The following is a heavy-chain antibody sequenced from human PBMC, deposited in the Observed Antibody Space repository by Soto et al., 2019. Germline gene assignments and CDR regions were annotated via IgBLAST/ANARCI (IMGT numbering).Heavy chain of an antibody. CDR3: ARGRRYCTTTSCYPPALFPYGMDV. CDR2: INPDSDNT. J-gene: IGHJ6*02. CDR1: GYTFTNYD. Sequence: ASVKVSCKTSGYTFTNYDINWVRQAAGQGLEWMGWINPDSDNTGYAQKFQGRVTMTRDTSISTAYMKLNSLRSEDTAVYYCARGRRYCTTTSCYPPALFPYGMDVWGQGTTVTVSS. D-gene: IGHD2-2*01. V-gene: IGHV1-8*01.